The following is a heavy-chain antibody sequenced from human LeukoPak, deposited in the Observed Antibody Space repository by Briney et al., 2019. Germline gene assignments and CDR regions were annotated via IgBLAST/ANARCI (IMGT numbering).Heavy chain of an antibody. CDR2: IYYSGST. Sequence: SETLSLTCTVSGGSISSSSYYWGWIRQPPGKGLEWIGSIYYSGSTYYNPSLKSRVTISVDTSKNQFSLKLSSVTAADTAVYYCARDGGYIVVVTANNWFDPWGQGTLVTVSS. V-gene: IGHV4-39*07. CDR1: GGSISSSSYY. D-gene: IGHD2-21*02. CDR3: ARDGGYIVVVTANNWFDP. J-gene: IGHJ5*02.